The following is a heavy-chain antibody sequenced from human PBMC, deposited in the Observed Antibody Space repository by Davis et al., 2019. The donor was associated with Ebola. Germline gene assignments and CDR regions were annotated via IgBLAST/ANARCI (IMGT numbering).Heavy chain of an antibody. CDR1: GGPISSYY. CDR3: ARGNIAVAGRVSFDP. J-gene: IGHJ5*02. V-gene: IGHV4-4*07. Sequence: SETLSLTCTVSGGPISSYYWSWIRQPAGKGLEWIGRIYTSGSTNYNPSLQSRATMSVDTSKNQFSLKLSSVTAADTAVYYCARGNIAVAGRVSFDPWGQGTLVTVSS. D-gene: IGHD6-19*01. CDR2: IYTSGST.